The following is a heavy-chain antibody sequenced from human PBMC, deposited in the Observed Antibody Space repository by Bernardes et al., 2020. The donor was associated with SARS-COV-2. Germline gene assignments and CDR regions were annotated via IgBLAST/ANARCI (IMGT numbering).Heavy chain of an antibody. Sequence: GGSLRLSCVASGFSFNNYGMHWVRQAPGKGLEWVAFISYEGSRRYYLDSLKGRFTISRDFSKNSLYLQMNSLTDDDTAVYYCVKRRAIFELWAGNFDSWGQGVLVIVSS. J-gene: IGHJ4*02. D-gene: IGHD3-10*01. CDR1: GFSFNNYG. CDR3: VKRRAIFELWAGNFDS. V-gene: IGHV3-30*18. CDR2: ISYEGSRR.